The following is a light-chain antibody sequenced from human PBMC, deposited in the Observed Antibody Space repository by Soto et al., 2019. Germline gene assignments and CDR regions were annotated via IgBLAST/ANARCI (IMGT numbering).Light chain of an antibody. V-gene: IGLV2-14*01. CDR3: SSYKNSATLVV. CDR1: SSDVGRYNY. Sequence: QSALTQPASVSGSPGQSITISCTGTSSDVGRYNYVSWYQQHPGKAPKLMIYDVSNRPSGVSNRFSGSKSGNTASLTISGLQAEDEADYYWSSYKNSATLVVFGRGTKLTVL. CDR2: DVS. J-gene: IGLJ3*02.